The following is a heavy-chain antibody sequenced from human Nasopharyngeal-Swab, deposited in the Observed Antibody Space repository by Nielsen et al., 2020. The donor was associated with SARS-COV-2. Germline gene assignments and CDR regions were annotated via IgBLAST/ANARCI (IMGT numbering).Heavy chain of an antibody. J-gene: IGHJ4*02. Sequence: GESLKISCAASGFTFSSYGMHWVRQAPGKGLEWVAVVSYDGSNKYYADSVKGRFTISRDNSKNTLYLHMASLRAEDTAVYFCARDWRDDYDVLTGYYNLGDHWGQGTLVTVSS. CDR1: GFTFSSYG. CDR2: VSYDGSNK. D-gene: IGHD3-9*01. V-gene: IGHV3-30*03. CDR3: ARDWRDDYDVLTGYYNLGDH.